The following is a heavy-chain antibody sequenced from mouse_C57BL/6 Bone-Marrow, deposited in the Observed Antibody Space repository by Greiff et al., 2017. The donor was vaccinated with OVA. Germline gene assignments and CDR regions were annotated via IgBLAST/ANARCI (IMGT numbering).Heavy chain of an antibody. Sequence: EVKLQESGPGLVKPSQPVFLTCTVTGISITTGNYRWSWIRQFPGNKLEWIGYIYYSGTITYNPSLTSRTTITRDTPKNQFFLEMNSLTAEDTATYYCARGTSYDGYRDYYAMDYWGQGTSVTVSS. CDR2: IYYSGTI. V-gene: IGHV3-5*01. D-gene: IGHD2-3*01. J-gene: IGHJ4*01. CDR1: GISITTGNYR. CDR3: ARGTSYDGYRDYYAMDY.